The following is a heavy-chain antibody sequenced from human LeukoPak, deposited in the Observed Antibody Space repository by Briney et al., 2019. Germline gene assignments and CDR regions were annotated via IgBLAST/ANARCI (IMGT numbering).Heavy chain of an antibody. CDR3: VGDPTTNRYQYFQY. V-gene: IGHV3-69-1*01. CDR1: GFTFSRYW. D-gene: IGHD1-14*01. Sequence: GGSLRLSCAASGFTFSRYWMHWVRQAPGKGLEWVSCMDRHSDIYYADSVKRRFTISRDNARNSVYLQMNSLTVEDSGVYYCVGDPTTNRYQYFQYWGQGALVTVSS. J-gene: IGHJ4*02. CDR2: MDRHSDI.